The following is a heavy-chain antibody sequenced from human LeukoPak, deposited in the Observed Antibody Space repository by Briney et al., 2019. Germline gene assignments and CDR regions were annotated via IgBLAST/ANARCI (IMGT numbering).Heavy chain of an antibody. CDR1: AYSVSSIHC. V-gene: IGHV4-38-2*02. CDR3: VRVCCYLDSGSQPNWFDP. CDR2: ICRGEST. D-gene: IGHD3-10*01. J-gene: IGHJ5*02. Sequence: SETLSLTCTVSAYSVSSIHCWGWVRQPPGKGLEWIGTICRGESTYYNPSLKSRVTISLDTSKNQLSLRLSSVTAADTAVYYCVRVCCYLDSGSQPNWFDPWGQGTLVTVSS.